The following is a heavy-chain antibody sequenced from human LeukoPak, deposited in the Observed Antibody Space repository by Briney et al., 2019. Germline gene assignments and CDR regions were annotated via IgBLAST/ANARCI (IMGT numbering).Heavy chain of an antibody. V-gene: IGHV3-23*01. J-gene: IGHJ3*02. Sequence: GGSLRLSCAASGFTFSDYYMSWVRQAPGKGLEWVSAISGSGGDTYYADSVKGRSIISRDNSNNTLYLQMNSLRAEDTAVYHCAKVYDSSGYYLSDAFDIWGQGTMVTVSS. D-gene: IGHD3-22*01. CDR1: GFTFSDYY. CDR2: ISGSGGDT. CDR3: AKVYDSSGYYLSDAFDI.